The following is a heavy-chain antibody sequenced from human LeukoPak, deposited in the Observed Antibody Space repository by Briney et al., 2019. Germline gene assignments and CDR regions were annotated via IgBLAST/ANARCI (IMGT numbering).Heavy chain of an antibody. V-gene: IGHV1-8*01. Sequence: ASVKVSCKTSGYTFTSYDLNWVRQATGQGLEWMGWMNPNSGDTGYAQNFQGRVTMTRDTSISTAYMELSSLRSEDTAVYYCARTPRNGYIEGYWGQGTLVTVSS. J-gene: IGHJ4*02. CDR2: MNPNSGDT. D-gene: IGHD5-24*01. CDR3: ARTPRNGYIEGY. CDR1: GYTFTSYD.